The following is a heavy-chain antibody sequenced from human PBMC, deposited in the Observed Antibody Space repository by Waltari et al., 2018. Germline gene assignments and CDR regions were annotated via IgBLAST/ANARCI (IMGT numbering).Heavy chain of an antibody. CDR2: INDDGMLP. CDR1: GFTLRGYP. V-gene: IGHV3-7*03. J-gene: IGHJ4*02. D-gene: IGHD3-10*01. CDR3: GRGSASYVRFWDV. Sequence: EVQLVESGGGLVQPGGSLRLSCVASGFTLRGYPMTWVRQSPGTGLEGMANINDDGMLPYIADSLAGRITISRDYTKNALLLEIKNLTVDDTGVYYCGRGSASYVRFWDVWGKGTLVTVSS.